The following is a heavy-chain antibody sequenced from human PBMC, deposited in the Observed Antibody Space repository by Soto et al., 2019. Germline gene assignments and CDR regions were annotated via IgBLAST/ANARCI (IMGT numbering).Heavy chain of an antibody. J-gene: IGHJ5*02. CDR2: INHSGST. V-gene: IGHV4-34*01. D-gene: IGHD6-13*01. Sequence: PSETLSLTCAVYGGSFSDYYWSWIRQPPGKGLEWIGEINHSGSTNYNPSLKSRVTISVDTSKNQFSLKLSSVTAADTAVYYCAGAPILPYSSSWYKSWFDPWGQGTLVSVSS. CDR1: GGSFSDYY. CDR3: AGAPILPYSSSWYKSWFDP.